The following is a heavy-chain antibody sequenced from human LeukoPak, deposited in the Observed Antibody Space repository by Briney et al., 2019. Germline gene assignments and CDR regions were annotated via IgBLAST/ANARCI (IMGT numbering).Heavy chain of an antibody. D-gene: IGHD3-16*02. CDR1: GGSISSSSYY. Sequence: SETLSLTCTVSGGSISSSSYYWGWIRQPPGKGLEWIGSIYYSGSTYYNPSLKSRVTISVDTSKNQFSLKLSSVTAADTAVYYCARLSRDYVWGSYRFDYWGQGTLVTVSS. J-gene: IGHJ4*02. CDR3: ARLSRDYVWGSYRFDY. V-gene: IGHV4-39*01. CDR2: IYYSGST.